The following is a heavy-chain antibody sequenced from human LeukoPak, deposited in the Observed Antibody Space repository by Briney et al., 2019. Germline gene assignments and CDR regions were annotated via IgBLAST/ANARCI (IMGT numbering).Heavy chain of an antibody. CDR3: ARLYDILTGQESGDY. V-gene: IGHV1-69*05. J-gene: IGHJ4*02. CDR1: GGTFSSFA. Sequence: SVKVSCKASGGTFSSFAISWVRQAPGQGLEWMGRIIPIFGTANYAQKFQGRVTITTDESTSTAYMELSSLRSEDTAVYYCARLYDILTGQESGDYWGQGTLVTVSS. D-gene: IGHD3-9*01. CDR2: IIPIFGTA.